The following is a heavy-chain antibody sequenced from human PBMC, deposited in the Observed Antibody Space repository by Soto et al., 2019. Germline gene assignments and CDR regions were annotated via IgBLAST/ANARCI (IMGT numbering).Heavy chain of an antibody. CDR1: GDSISSGDYY. J-gene: IGHJ4*02. CDR2: VHYSGST. D-gene: IGHD3-10*01. Sequence: SETLSLTCTVSGDSISSGDYYWSWIRQPPGKGPEWIGYVHYSGSTNYNPSLTSRVTISLDTSKNQFSLKLSSVTTADTAVYYCARLVGSGSYYTDHWGQGTLVTVSS. V-gene: IGHV4-61*08. CDR3: ARLVGSGSYYTDH.